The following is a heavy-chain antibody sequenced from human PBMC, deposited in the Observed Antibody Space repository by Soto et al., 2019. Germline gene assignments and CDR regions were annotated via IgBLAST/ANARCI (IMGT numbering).Heavy chain of an antibody. V-gene: IGHV4-34*01. D-gene: IGHD2-8*01. CDR2: INHGGST. CDR3: ARLYCTNGVCTEDAFDI. Sequence: SETLSLTCAVYGGSFSGYYWSWIRQPPGKGLEWIGEINHGGSTNYNPSLKSRVTISVDTSKNQFSLKLSSVTAADTAVYYCARLYCTNGVCTEDAFDIWGQGTMVTVSS. J-gene: IGHJ3*02. CDR1: GGSFSGYY.